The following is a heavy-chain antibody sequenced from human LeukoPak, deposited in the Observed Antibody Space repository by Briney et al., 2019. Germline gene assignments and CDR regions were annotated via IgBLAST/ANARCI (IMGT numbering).Heavy chain of an antibody. D-gene: IGHD3-22*01. CDR3: AKSSNYYDSSGYFDY. J-gene: IGHJ4*02. CDR2: ISGSGGST. Sequence: GGSLRLSCAASGFTFSSYAMSWVRQAPGKGLEWVSAISGSGGSTYYADSVKGRFTISRDNSKNSLYLQMNSLRAEDTAVYYCAKSSNYYDSSGYFDYWGQGTLVTVSS. V-gene: IGHV3-23*01. CDR1: GFTFSSYA.